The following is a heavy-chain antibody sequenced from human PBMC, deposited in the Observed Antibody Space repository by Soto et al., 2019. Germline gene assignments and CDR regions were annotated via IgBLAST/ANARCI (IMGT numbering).Heavy chain of an antibody. CDR2: ISSSSSYI. J-gene: IGHJ3*02. CDR1: GFTFSSYS. V-gene: IGHV3-21*01. Sequence: EVQLVESGGGLVKPGGSLRLSCAASGFTFSSYSMNWVRQAPGKGLEWVSSISSSSSYIYYADSVKGRFTISRDNAKNSLYLQMNSLRAEDTAVYYCARDTEVVVITNDAFDICGQGTMVTVSS. CDR3: ARDTEVVVITNDAFDI. D-gene: IGHD3-22*01.